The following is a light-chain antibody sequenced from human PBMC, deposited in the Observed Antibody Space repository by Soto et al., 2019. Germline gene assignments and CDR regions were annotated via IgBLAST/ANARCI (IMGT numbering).Light chain of an antibody. J-gene: IGLJ3*02. Sequence: QSVLTQPPSVSGAPGQRVTMSCTGSSSNTGAGYDVHWYQQLPGTAPKLLIYSNNNRPSGVPDRFSGSKSGTSASLAITGLQAEDEADYYCQSFDSSLSGWVFGGGTNLTVL. CDR2: SNN. V-gene: IGLV1-40*01. CDR1: SSNTGAGYD. CDR3: QSFDSSLSGWV.